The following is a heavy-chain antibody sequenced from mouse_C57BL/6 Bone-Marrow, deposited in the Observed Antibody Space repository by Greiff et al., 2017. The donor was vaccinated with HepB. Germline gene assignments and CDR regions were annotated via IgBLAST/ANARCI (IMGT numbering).Heavy chain of an antibody. CDR2: SRNKANDYTT. D-gene: IGHD2-5*01. CDR3: ARAFTYYSNYAWFAY. J-gene: IGHJ3*01. Sequence: EVMLVESGGGLVQSGRSLRLSCATSGFTFSDFYMEWVRQAPGKGLEWIAASRNKANDYTTEYSASVKGRFIVSRDTSQSILYLQMNALRAEDTAIYYCARAFTYYSNYAWFAYWGQGTLVTVSA. V-gene: IGHV7-1*01. CDR1: GFTFSDFY.